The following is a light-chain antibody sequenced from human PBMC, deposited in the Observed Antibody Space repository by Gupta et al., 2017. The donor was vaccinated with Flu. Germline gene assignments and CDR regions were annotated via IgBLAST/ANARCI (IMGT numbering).Light chain of an antibody. V-gene: IGLV1-44*01. CDR1: SSNIGSNT. Sequence: QSVLTQPPSASGTPDQRVTISCSGSSSNIGSNTVNWYQHLPGTAPKLLIYSNNQRPSGVPDRFSGSKSGTSASLAISGLQSDDEADYYCAAWDDSLNGFWVFGGGTKLTVL. CDR2: SNN. J-gene: IGLJ3*02. CDR3: AAWDDSLNGFWV.